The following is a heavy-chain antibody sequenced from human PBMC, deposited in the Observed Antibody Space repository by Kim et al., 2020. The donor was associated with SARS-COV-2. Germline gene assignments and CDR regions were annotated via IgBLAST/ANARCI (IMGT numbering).Heavy chain of an antibody. CDR3: ARGSAFWSGYYKDY. Sequence: SETLSLTCAVYGGSFSGYYWSWIRQPPGKGLEWIGEINHSGSTNYNPSLKSRVTISVDTSKNQFSLKLSSVTAADTAVYYCARGSAFWSGYYKDYWGQGTLVTVSS. CDR1: GGSFSGYY. V-gene: IGHV4-34*01. D-gene: IGHD3-3*01. J-gene: IGHJ4*02. CDR2: INHSGST.